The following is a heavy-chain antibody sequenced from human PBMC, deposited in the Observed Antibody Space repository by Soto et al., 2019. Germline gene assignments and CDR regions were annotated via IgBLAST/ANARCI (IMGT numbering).Heavy chain of an antibody. V-gene: IGHV3-48*03. D-gene: IGHD6-19*01. CDR1: VFTFSSFE. CDR3: ARIHHSSSVPIY. J-gene: IGHJ4*02. CDR2: IGHTGRSI. Sequence: GSLRLSCAASVFTFSSFEMNWVRQAPGKGLEWISYIGHTGRSIYYADSVKGRITVSRDNAKNSLYLQLSSLTVEDTAVYYCARIHHSSSVPIYWGRGTLVTVSS.